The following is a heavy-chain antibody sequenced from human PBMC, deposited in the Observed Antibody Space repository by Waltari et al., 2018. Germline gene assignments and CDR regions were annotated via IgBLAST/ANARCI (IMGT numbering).Heavy chain of an antibody. J-gene: IGHJ4*02. Sequence: QGKLVQSGAEVKKPGSSVKVSCRTSGGTVSSYAFSWVRKAPGRGLEWVVGGFPVFDTTQHGQKFHVRVTITADESTSTAYMELSSLRSEDTAVYYCAIPPFCSSTTSSPIYSFDFWGQGTLVTVSS. D-gene: IGHD2-2*01. CDR2: GFPVFDTT. CDR3: AIPPFCSSTTSSPIYSFDF. CDR1: GGTVSSYA. V-gene: IGHV1-69*12.